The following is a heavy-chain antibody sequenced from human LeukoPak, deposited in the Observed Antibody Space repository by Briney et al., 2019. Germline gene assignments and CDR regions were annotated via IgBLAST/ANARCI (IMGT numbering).Heavy chain of an antibody. CDR1: GGSFSGYY. CDR3: ASRRYYYDSMRH. J-gene: IGHJ4*02. V-gene: IGHV4-34*01. D-gene: IGHD3-22*01. Sequence: SETLSLTCAVYGGSFSGYYWSWIRQPPGKGLEWIGEINHSGSTNYNPSLKSRVTISVDTSKNQFSLKLSSVTAADTAVYYCASRRYYYDSMRHWGQGTLVTVSS. CDR2: INHSGST.